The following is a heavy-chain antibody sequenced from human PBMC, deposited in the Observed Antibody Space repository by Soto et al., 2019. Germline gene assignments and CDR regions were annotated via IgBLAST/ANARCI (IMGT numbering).Heavy chain of an antibody. V-gene: IGHV3-30-3*01. D-gene: IGHD3-22*01. J-gene: IGHJ3*02. CDR2: ISYDGSNK. CDR3: SRDRDSSGYHDAFDI. Sequence: PGVLLRLSWAASGFTCSSYGVHRVRQATGKGLEWVAVISYDGSNKYYADSVKGRFTISRDNSKNTLYLQMNSLRAEDTAVYYFSRDRDSSGYHDAFDIWGQGTMVTVSS. CDR1: GFTCSSYG.